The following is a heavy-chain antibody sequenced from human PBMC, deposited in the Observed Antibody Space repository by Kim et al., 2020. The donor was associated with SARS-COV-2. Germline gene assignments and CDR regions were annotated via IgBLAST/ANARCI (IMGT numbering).Heavy chain of an antibody. CDR3: ARCLTTVVIGASDI. D-gene: IGHD3-16*02. CDR1: GGSISDHS. Sequence: SETLSLTCAVSGGSISDHSWNWIRLTPGKRLEWIAYVYPGGDTEYNPSLQSRVTISVDTSKNQVSLKLRTVTAADTAVYYCARCLTTVVIGASDIWGPGIMVTVSS. J-gene: IGHJ3*02. V-gene: IGHV4-59*11. CDR2: VYPGGDT.